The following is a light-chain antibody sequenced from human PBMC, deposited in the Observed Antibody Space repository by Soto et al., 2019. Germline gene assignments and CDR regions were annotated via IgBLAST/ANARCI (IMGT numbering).Light chain of an antibody. J-gene: IGKJ1*01. V-gene: IGKV3-15*01. CDR2: GAS. CDR1: RSVSSN. CDR3: QKKKKGPRWT. Sequence: EIVMTQSPATLSVSPGERATLSCRARRSVSSNLAWYQRKPGQALRCRICGASSRATGIPAMFSGSESVKEFTLTISSLQSEELAAYCGQKKKKGPRWTIGRGTKLEIK.